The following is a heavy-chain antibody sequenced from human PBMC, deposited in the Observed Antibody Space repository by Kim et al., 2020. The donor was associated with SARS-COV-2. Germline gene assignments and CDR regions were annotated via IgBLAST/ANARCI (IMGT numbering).Heavy chain of an antibody. D-gene: IGHD3-9*01. Sequence: SETLSLTCTVSGGSISSGGYYWSWIRQHPGKGLEWIGYIYYSGSTYYNPSLKSRVTISVDTSKNQFSLKLSSVTAADTAVYYCARDAYYDILTGYSPAYYGMDVWGQGTTVTVSS. CDR3: ARDAYYDILTGYSPAYYGMDV. CDR1: GGSISSGGYY. V-gene: IGHV4-31*03. J-gene: IGHJ6*02. CDR2: IYYSGST.